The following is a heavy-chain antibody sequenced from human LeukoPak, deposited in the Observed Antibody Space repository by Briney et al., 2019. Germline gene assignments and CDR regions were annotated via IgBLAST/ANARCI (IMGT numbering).Heavy chain of an antibody. CDR2: IGTAGDT. CDR1: GVTSSSYD. V-gene: IGHV3-13*01. CDR3: ARVSDGYSSGCYDY. D-gene: IGHD6-19*01. J-gene: IGHJ4*01. Sequence: VGSLRLSCAASGVTSSSYDMHCGREATGKGLEWVSAIGTAGDTYYPGSVKGRFTISRENAKNSLYLQMNSLRAGDTAVYYCARVSDGYSSGCYDYWGHGTLVTVSS.